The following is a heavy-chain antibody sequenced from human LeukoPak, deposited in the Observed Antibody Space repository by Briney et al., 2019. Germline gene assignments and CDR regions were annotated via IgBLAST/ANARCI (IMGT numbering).Heavy chain of an antibody. CDR1: GFTFTTYW. CDR2: ITGRGETK. Sequence: PGGSLRLSCAASGFTFTTYWMGWVRLAPGKGLEWVSGITGRGETKYYADSVKGRFTISRDNSKNTLYLQINSLRAEDTAVYYCAQDRAWIQFLYWGQGTLVTVS. J-gene: IGHJ4*02. CDR3: AQDRAWIQFLY. D-gene: IGHD5-18*01. V-gene: IGHV3-23*01.